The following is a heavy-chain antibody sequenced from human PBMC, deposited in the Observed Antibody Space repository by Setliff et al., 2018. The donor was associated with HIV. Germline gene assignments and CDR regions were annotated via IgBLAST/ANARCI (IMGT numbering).Heavy chain of an antibody. CDR2: ISPSGSYI. CDR3: ARDPPRSGWTLDY. V-gene: IGHV3-21*01. Sequence: GESLKISCAASGFTFSSHNMNWVRQAPGKGLEWVSSISPSGSYIYYADSMKGRVTISRDNAKNSLYLQMNNLRAEDTAVYYCARDPPRSGWTLDYWGQGTPVTVSS. J-gene: IGHJ4*02. CDR1: GFTFSSHN. D-gene: IGHD6-19*01.